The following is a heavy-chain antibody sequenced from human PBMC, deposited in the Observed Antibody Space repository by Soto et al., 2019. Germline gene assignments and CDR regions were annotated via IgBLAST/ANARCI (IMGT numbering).Heavy chain of an antibody. CDR3: ARQEILTGYYNVKGRGRRGMDV. CDR1: GGSISSYY. D-gene: IGHD3-9*01. CDR2: IYYSGST. V-gene: IGHV4-59*08. Sequence: PSETLSLACTVSGGSISSYYWSWIRQPPGEGLKWIGYIYYSGSTNYNPSLKSRVTISVDTSKNQFSLKLSSVTAADTAVYYCARQEILTGYYNVKGRGRRGMDVWGQGTTVT. J-gene: IGHJ6*02.